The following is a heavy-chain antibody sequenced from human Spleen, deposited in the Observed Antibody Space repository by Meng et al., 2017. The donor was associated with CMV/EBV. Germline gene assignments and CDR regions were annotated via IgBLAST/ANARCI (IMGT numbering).Heavy chain of an antibody. CDR2: TRSDDSAK. Sequence: GESLKISFTALDFNLGSYGMHWVRQVPGKGLEWVAFTRSDDSAKHYADAVQGRFTISRDIYKSTLYLQTSSLQAEDTALYYCAREIHSGYVSRGPSYCGQGTLVTVSS. V-gene: IGHV3-30*02. D-gene: IGHD3-22*01. CDR3: AREIHSGYVSRGPSY. CDR1: DFNLGSYG. J-gene: IGHJ4*02.